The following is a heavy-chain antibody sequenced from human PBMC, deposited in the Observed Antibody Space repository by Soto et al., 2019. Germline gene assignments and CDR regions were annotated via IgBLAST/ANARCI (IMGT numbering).Heavy chain of an antibody. D-gene: IGHD4-17*01. V-gene: IGHV4-39*01. J-gene: IGHJ5*02. CDR3: ARLFPTVTGWFDP. CDR2: IYYSGST. Sequence: QLQLQESGPGLVKPSETLSLTCTVSGGSISSSSYYWGWIRQPPGKGLEWIGSIYYSGSTYYNPSLKSRVTISVDTSKNQFSLKLSSVTAADTAVYYCARLFPTVTGWFDPWGQGTLVTVSS. CDR1: GGSISSSSYY.